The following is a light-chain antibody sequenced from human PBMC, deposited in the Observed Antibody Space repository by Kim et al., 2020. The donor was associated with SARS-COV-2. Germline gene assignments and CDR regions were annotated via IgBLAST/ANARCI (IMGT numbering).Light chain of an antibody. V-gene: IGKV1-5*03. J-gene: IGKJ2*01. CDR2: KAS. CDR1: QSISSW. Sequence: DIQMTQSPSTLSASVGERVTITCRASQSISSWLAWYQQKPGKATKLLIYKASSLESGVPSRFSGSGSGTEFTLTISSLQPDDFATYYCQQYNSYSYTFGQGTKLEI. CDR3: QQYNSYSYT.